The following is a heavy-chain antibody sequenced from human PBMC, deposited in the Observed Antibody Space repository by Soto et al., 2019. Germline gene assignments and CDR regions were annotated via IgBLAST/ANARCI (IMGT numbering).Heavy chain of an antibody. CDR3: ASLIAADGRPNYYYYYYMDV. J-gene: IGHJ6*03. Sequence: SETLSLTCAVYGGSFSGYYWSWIRQPPGKGLERIGEINHSGSTNYNPSLKSRVTISVDTSKNQFSLKLSSVTAADTAVYYCASLIAADGRPNYYYYYYMDVWGKGTTVTVSS. V-gene: IGHV4-34*01. CDR2: INHSGST. CDR1: GGSFSGYY. D-gene: IGHD6-13*01.